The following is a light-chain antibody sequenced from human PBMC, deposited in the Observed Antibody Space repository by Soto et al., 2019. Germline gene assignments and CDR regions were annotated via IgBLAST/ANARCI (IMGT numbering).Light chain of an antibody. Sequence: QSVLTQPPSVSAAPGQKVTISCSGSSSNIGNYYLSWYQQLPGTAPKLLIYDNDKRPSGTPDRFSGSKSGTSATLGITGLQTGDEADYYCATWDSSLSAHVFGTGTKLTVL. V-gene: IGLV1-51*01. CDR1: SSNIGNYY. CDR3: ATWDSSLSAHV. CDR2: DND. J-gene: IGLJ1*01.